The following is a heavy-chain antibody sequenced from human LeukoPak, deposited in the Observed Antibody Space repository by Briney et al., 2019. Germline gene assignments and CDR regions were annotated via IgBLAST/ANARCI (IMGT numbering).Heavy chain of an antibody. CDR3: ANGDYGGPKPGFDY. Sequence: GGSLRLSCAASGFTFDDYGMSWVRQAPGKGLEWVSGINWNGGSTGYADSVKGRFTISRDNAKNSLYLQMNSLRAEDTAVYYCANGDYGGPKPGFDYWGQGTLVTVSS. CDR1: GFTFDDYG. CDR2: INWNGGST. V-gene: IGHV3-20*04. D-gene: IGHD4-23*01. J-gene: IGHJ4*02.